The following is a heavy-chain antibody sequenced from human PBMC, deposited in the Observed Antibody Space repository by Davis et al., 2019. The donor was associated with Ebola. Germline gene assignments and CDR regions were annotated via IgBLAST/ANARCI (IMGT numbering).Heavy chain of an antibody. CDR1: GGSISSSNW. D-gene: IGHD5-12*01. CDR2: IYHSGST. CDR3: ARVIVATIAPFDY. J-gene: IGHJ4*02. V-gene: IGHV4-4*02. Sequence: SETLSLTCAVSGGSISSSNWWSWVRQPPGKGLEWIGEIYHSGSTNYNPSLKSRVTISVDTSKNQFSLKLSSVTAADTAVYYCARVIVATIAPFDYWGQGTLVTVSS.